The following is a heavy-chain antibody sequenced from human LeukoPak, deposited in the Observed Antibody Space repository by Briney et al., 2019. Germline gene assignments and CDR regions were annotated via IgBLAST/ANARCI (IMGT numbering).Heavy chain of an antibody. D-gene: IGHD3-10*01. Sequence: CGPTLVNPTQTLTLTCTFSRFSLRTPGVAVAWIRQPPGKALEWLSVYYWNNDKSYSPSLKSRLTITKDTSETQVVLIMTNLDPVHTGTYYCAHKGRGSGSYTMWGKGTLVTVSS. CDR2: YYWNNDK. J-gene: IGHJ4*02. V-gene: IGHV2-5*01. CDR3: AHKGRGSGSYTM. CDR1: RFSLRTPGVA.